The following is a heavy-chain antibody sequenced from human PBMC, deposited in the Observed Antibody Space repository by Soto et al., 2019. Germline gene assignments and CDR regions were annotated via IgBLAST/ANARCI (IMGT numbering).Heavy chain of an antibody. Sequence: HPGGSLRLSCAASGFTFSSYAMSWVRQAPGKGLEWVSAISGSGGSTYYADSVKGRFTISRDNSKNTLYLQMNSLRAEDTAVYYCASLGFLRPTGRDYWGQGTLVTVSS. J-gene: IGHJ4*02. CDR1: GFTFSSYA. CDR3: ASLGFLRPTGRDY. CDR2: ISGSGGST. D-gene: IGHD3-16*01. V-gene: IGHV3-23*01.